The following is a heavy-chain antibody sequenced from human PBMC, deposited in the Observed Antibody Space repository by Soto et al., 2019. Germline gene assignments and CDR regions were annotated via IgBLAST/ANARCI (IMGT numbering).Heavy chain of an antibody. D-gene: IGHD3-22*01. CDR2: ISSSSSYI. CDR1: GFTFSSYS. J-gene: IGHJ4*02. Sequence: EVQLVESGGGLVKPGGSLRLSCAASGFTFSSYSMNWVRQAPGKGLEWVSSISSSSSYIYYADSVKGRFTISRDNAKNSLYLQMKSLRTENTAVYYCAIDFRAIDYYDSSGYRGKGTLVTVSS. V-gene: IGHV3-21*01. CDR3: AIDFRAIDYYDSSGY.